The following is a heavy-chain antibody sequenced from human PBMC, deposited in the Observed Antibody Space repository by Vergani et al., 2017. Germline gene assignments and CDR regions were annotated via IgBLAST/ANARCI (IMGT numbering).Heavy chain of an antibody. CDR2: ISYDGRNK. D-gene: IGHD3-3*01. Sequence: QVQLVESGGGVVQPGRSLRLSCAASGFTFSSYGMHWVRQAPGKGLEWVAVISYDGRNKYYADSVKGRFTISRDNSKNTLYLQMNSLRAEDTAVYYCGSSGPYYDFSFDYWGQGTLVTVSS. CDR1: GFTFSSYG. CDR3: GSSGPYYDFSFDY. J-gene: IGHJ4*02. V-gene: IGHV3-30*03.